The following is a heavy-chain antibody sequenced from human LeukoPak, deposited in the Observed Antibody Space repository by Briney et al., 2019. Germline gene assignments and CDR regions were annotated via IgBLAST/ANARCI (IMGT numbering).Heavy chain of an antibody. CDR3: ARDGVAAAAGVQH. Sequence: SETLSLTCTVSGGSISSSSYYWGWIRQPAGKGLEWIGSIYYSGSTYYNPSLKSRVTISVDTSKNQFSLTLSSVTAADTAVYYCARDGVAAAAGVQHWGQGTLVTVSS. CDR2: IYYSGST. J-gene: IGHJ1*01. V-gene: IGHV4-39*07. CDR1: GGSISSSSYY. D-gene: IGHD6-13*01.